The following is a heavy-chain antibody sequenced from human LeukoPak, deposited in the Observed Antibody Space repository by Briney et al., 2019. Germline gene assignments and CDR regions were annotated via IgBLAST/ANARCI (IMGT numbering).Heavy chain of an antibody. D-gene: IGHD1/OR15-1a*01. CDR1: IGSISSSKW. V-gene: IGHV4-4*02. J-gene: IGHJ6*02. CDR2: IYLYGTT. CDR3: ARQKWEQQGRDYYFNGLDV. Sequence: SETLSLTCSVSIGSISSSKWWSWVRQSPVKGLEWIGEIYLYGTTNYNPSFTSRVTMSVDRSRNQFSLRLTSVTAADTAVYYCARQKWEQQGRDYYFNGLDVWGPGTTVIVSS.